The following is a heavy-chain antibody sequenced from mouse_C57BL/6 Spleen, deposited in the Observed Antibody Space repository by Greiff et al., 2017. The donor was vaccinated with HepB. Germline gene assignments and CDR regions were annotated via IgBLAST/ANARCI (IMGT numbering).Heavy chain of an antibody. CDR2: IDPSDSET. Sequence: VQLQQSGAELVRPGSSVKLSCKASGYTFTSYWMHWVKQRPIQGLEWIGNIDPSDSETHYNQKFKDKATLTVDKSSSTAHMQLCSLTSEDSAVYYAASGDITTVVDAWFAYWGQGTLVTVSA. CDR3: ASGDITTVVDAWFAY. J-gene: IGHJ3*01. D-gene: IGHD1-1*01. V-gene: IGHV1-52*01. CDR1: GYTFTSYW.